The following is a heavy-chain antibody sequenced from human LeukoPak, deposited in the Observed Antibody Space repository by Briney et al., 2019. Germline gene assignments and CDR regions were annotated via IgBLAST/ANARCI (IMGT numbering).Heavy chain of an antibody. D-gene: IGHD3-3*01. J-gene: IGHJ3*02. Sequence: ASVKVSCKTSGYPFTAKYLHWVRQAPGQGLESMGWINCNSGGTNYAQKFQGRVTMTRDTSISTAYMELSRLRSDDTAVYYCARAGITIFGVVSLTFDIWGQGTMVTVSS. V-gene: IGHV1-2*02. CDR2: INCNSGGT. CDR3: ARAGITIFGVVSLTFDI. CDR1: GYPFTAKY.